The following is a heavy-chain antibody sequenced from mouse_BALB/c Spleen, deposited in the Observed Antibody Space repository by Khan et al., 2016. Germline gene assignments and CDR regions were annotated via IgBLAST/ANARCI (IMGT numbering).Heavy chain of an antibody. V-gene: IGHV2-9*02. J-gene: IGHJ4*01. CDR3: ARDLSTMITTYYYAMDY. Sequence: QVQLKESGPGLVAPSQSLSITCTVTGFSLTSYGVHWVRQPPGKGLEWLGVIWAGGSTNYNSALMSRLSISKDNSKSQVFLKMNSLQTDDTAMYXCARDLSTMITTYYYAMDYWGQGTSVTVSS. CDR2: IWAGGST. D-gene: IGHD2-4*01. CDR1: GFSLTSYG.